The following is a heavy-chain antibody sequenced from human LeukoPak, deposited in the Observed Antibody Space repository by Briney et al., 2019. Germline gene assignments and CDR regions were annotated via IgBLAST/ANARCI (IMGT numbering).Heavy chain of an antibody. V-gene: IGHV1-46*01. CDR2: INPSGGST. CDR1: GYTFTSYY. D-gene: IGHD6-6*01. J-gene: IGHJ4*02. CDR3: ARVFTIAARRREYYFDY. Sequence: ASVKVSCKASGYTFTSYYMHWVRQAPGQGLEWMGIINPSGGSTSYAQKFQGRVTMTRDTSTSTVYMELSSLRSEDTAVYYCARVFTIAARRREYYFDYGGQGTLVTVSS.